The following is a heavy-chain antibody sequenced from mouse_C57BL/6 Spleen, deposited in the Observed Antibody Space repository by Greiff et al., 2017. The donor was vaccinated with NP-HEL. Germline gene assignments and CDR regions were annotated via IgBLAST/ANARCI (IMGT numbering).Heavy chain of an antibody. D-gene: IGHD1-1*01. J-gene: IGHJ4*01. CDR3: SRRGVARAMDY. CDR2: IDPETGGT. V-gene: IGHV1-15*01. CDR1: GYTFTDYE. Sequence: VQLQESGAELVRPGASVTLSCKASGYTFTDYEMHWVKQTPVHGLEWIGAIDPETGGTAYNQKFKGKAILTADKSSSTAYMELRSLTSEDSAVYYCSRRGVARAMDYWGQGTSVTVSS.